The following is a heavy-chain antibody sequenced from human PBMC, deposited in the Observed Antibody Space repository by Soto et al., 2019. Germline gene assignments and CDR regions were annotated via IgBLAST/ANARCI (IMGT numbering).Heavy chain of an antibody. CDR1: GFMFSAYW. Sequence: PGGSLRLSCAASGFMFSAYWMSWVRQAPGKGLEYVSVLYSGGGTYYAHPVQGRFTISRDNSKNILYLRMDILRAEDTAVYHCARGRATNDDPWSGYLGGVYFYYGMDVWGQGTTVTVSS. CDR3: ARGRATNDDPWSGYLGGVYFYYGMDV. CDR2: LYSGGGT. J-gene: IGHJ6*02. V-gene: IGHV3-53*01. D-gene: IGHD3-3*01.